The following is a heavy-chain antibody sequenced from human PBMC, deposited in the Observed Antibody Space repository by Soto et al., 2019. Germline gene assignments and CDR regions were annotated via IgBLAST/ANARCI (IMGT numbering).Heavy chain of an antibody. J-gene: IGHJ4*02. Sequence: SETLSLTCTVSGGSISSGDYYWSWIRQPPGKGLEWIGYIYYSGSTYYNPSLKSRVTISVDTSKNQFSLKLSSVTAADTAVHYCARALYDSSGLGGIFFDYWGQGTLVTVSS. CDR3: ARALYDSSGLGGIFFDY. CDR2: IYYSGST. D-gene: IGHD3-22*01. CDR1: GGSISSGDYY. V-gene: IGHV4-30-4*01.